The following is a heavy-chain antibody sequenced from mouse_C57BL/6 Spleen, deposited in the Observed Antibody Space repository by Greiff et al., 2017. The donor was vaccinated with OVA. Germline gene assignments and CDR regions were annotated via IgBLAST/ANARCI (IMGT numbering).Heavy chain of an antibody. D-gene: IGHD3-2*02. CDR1: GFTFTSYW. Sequence: QVQLQQPGTELVKPGASVKLSCKASGFTFTSYWMHWVKQRPGQGLEWIGNINPSNGGTNYNEKFKSKATLTVDKSSSTAYMQLSSLTSEDSAVYYCARSGAQVYYAMDYWGQGTSVTVSS. CDR2: INPSNGGT. J-gene: IGHJ4*01. V-gene: IGHV1-53*01. CDR3: ARSGAQVYYAMDY.